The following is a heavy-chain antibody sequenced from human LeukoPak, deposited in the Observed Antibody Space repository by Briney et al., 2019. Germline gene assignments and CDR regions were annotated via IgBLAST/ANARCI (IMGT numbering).Heavy chain of an antibody. CDR1: GGSFSGYY. CDR2: INHSGST. CDR3: AVGRSY. J-gene: IGHJ4*02. V-gene: IGHV4-34*01. Sequence: PSETLSLTCAVYGGSFSGYYCSWVRQPPGKGLEWIGEINHSGSTNYNPSLKSRVTISIDTSKNQFSLKLSSVTAADTAVYYCAVGRSYWGQGTPVTVSS.